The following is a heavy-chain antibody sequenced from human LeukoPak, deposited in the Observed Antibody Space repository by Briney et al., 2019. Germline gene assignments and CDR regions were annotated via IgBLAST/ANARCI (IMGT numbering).Heavy chain of an antibody. CDR2: INPNSGGT. Sequence: GASVKVSCKASGYTFTGYYMHWVRQAPGQGLEWMGWINPNSGGTNYAQKFQGRVTMTRDTSISTAYMELSRLRSDDTAVYYCAREGQQLVLWHVSVVQAFDIWGQGTMVTVSS. CDR3: AREGQQLVLWHVSVVQAFDI. V-gene: IGHV1-2*02. J-gene: IGHJ3*02. CDR1: GYTFTGYY. D-gene: IGHD6-13*01.